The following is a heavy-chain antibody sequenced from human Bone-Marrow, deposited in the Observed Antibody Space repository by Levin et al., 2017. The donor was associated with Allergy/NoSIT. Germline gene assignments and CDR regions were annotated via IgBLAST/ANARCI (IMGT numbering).Heavy chain of an antibody. J-gene: IGHJ4*02. CDR2: ISGSGGGR. V-gene: IGHV3-23*01. D-gene: IGHD3-9*01. Sequence: GESLKISCASSGFTFGKYAMGWVRQAPGKGLEWVSSISGSGGGRYYADSVKDRFTVSRDNSGNTVYLQMNSLRAEDTAVYYCAKYPYYDILTAYYFDYWGQGTLVTVSS. CDR3: AKYPYYDILTAYYFDY. CDR1: GFTFGKYA.